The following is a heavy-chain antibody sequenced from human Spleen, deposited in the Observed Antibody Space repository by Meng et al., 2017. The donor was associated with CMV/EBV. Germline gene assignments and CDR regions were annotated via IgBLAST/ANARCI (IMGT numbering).Heavy chain of an antibody. V-gene: IGHV1-2*02. CDR1: GYTFTSYY. Sequence: ASVKVSCKASGYTFTSYYMHWVRQAPGQGLEWMGYINPKSGATTYARQFRGRVAMTRDTSLTTAYMELNRLTSDDTATYYCARSLEYSSLFGIDPWGQGTLVTVSS. CDR2: INPKSGAT. D-gene: IGHD2/OR15-2a*01. J-gene: IGHJ5*02. CDR3: ARSLEYSSLFGIDP.